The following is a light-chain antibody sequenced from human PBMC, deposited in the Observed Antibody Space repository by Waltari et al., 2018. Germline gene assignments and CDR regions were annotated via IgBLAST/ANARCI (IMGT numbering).Light chain of an antibody. CDR1: RHVGSS. CDR2: DAK. Sequence: EVVLTQSPGSLSVSPGESSTLPCRASRHVGSSLAGYHQTPGKAPRLLVYDAKNRATDVPARFIGSGYGTQFTLTISRLQSEDFGVYYCHQYNYWPPAYTFGQGTKLEIK. CDR3: HQYNYWPPAYT. J-gene: IGKJ2*01. V-gene: IGKV3-15*01.